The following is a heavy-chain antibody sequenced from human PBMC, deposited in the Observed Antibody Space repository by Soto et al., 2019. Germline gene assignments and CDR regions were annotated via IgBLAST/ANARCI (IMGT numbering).Heavy chain of an antibody. CDR3: AKSSGAVAGYYFDY. CDR1: GYTFTSYG. Sequence: QVQLVQSGAEVKKPGASVKVSCKASGYTFTSYGISWVRQAPGQGLEWMGWISVYNGDTKYAQKLQGRVTMTTDTSTSTAYRELRSMRADDTAVYYCAKSSGAVAGYYFDYWGQGTLVAVSS. CDR2: ISVYNGDT. J-gene: IGHJ4*02. V-gene: IGHV1-18*04. D-gene: IGHD6-19*01.